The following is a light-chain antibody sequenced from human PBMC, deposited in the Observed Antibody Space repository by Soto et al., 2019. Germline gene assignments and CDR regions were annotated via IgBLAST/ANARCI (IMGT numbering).Light chain of an antibody. Sequence: EIVMTQSPATLSVSPGDRVTLSCRASQSVSSDLAWYQQRPGQAPRLLIYGASTRATGIPARFSGTGSGTEFTLTISSLQSEDVAVYYCQQYYSSSLTFGGGTKVEIK. CDR3: QQYYSSSLT. CDR2: GAS. V-gene: IGKV3-15*01. CDR1: QSVSSD. J-gene: IGKJ4*01.